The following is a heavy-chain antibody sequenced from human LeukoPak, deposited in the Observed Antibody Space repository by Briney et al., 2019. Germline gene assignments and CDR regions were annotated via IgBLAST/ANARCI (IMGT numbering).Heavy chain of an antibody. J-gene: IGHJ4*02. V-gene: IGHV3-30*18. D-gene: IGHD3-10*01. CDR2: ISSDGYRT. Sequence: QARGSLRLSCAASGFPFSTYDMHWVRQAPDKGLQWVAVISSDGYRTDYPDSVRGRFTISRDNFKNTVDLQMISVTAEDTAMYFCAKGLGTGSVLARPLHYWGQGTLVTVSS. CDR1: GFPFSTYD. CDR3: AKGLGTGSVLARPLHY.